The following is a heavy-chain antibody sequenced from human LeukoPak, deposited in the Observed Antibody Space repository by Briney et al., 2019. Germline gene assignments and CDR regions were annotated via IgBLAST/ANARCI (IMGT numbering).Heavy chain of an antibody. D-gene: IGHD2-15*01. CDR1: GFTFSGSA. V-gene: IGHV3-73*01. Sequence: GGSLRLSCAASGFTFSGSAMHWVRQASGKGLEWVGRIRSKANSYATAYAASVKGRFTISRDDTKNTAYLQMNSLKTEDTAVYYCTRHLYCSGGSCYDYWGQGTLVTVSS. CDR3: TRHLYCSGGSCYDY. J-gene: IGHJ4*02. CDR2: IRSKANSYAT.